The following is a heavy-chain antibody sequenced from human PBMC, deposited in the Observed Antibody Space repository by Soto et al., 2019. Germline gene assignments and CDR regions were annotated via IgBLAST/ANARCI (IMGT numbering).Heavy chain of an antibody. Sequence: QVQLVQSGAEVKKPGASVKVSCKASGYTFTNYGISWVRQAPGQGLEWMGWISAYNGNTKYAQKLQGRVTMTTDTPTSTAYMELRSLRSDDTAVYYCARGVGSGSYYNPYNWFDPWGQGTLVTVSS. V-gene: IGHV1-18*01. J-gene: IGHJ5*02. CDR2: ISAYNGNT. CDR1: GYTFTNYG. CDR3: ARGVGSGSYYNPYNWFDP. D-gene: IGHD3-10*01.